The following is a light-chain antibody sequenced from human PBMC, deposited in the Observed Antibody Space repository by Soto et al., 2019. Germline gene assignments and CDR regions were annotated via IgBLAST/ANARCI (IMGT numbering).Light chain of an antibody. Sequence: QSVLTQPASLSGSPGQSITISRTGASSDLGGHKSVSWFQQHPGKAPRLIISEVSYRPSGISSRFSGSKSANMASLTISGLQSDDEADYYCSSYTTNSSVVFGGGTKLTVL. CDR2: EVS. CDR3: SSYTTNSSVV. V-gene: IGLV2-14*03. CDR1: SSDLGGHKS. J-gene: IGLJ2*01.